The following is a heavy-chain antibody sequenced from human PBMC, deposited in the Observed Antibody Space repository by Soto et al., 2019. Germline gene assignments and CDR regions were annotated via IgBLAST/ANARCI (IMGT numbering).Heavy chain of an antibody. CDR3: ATDGPSNSGNLYAFDI. CDR1: GYTLTNYC. CDR2: VTPYKADT. D-gene: IGHD5-12*01. V-gene: IGHV1-18*04. Sequence: QAQLVQSGAEVKKSGASVRVSCKASGYTLTNYCVTWVRQAPGQGLEWLGRVTPYKADTNSAQNLQGRVTMATDTSTNTAYLELRSLRSDDTAVYFCATDGPSNSGNLYAFDIWGQGTMVTVSA. J-gene: IGHJ3*02.